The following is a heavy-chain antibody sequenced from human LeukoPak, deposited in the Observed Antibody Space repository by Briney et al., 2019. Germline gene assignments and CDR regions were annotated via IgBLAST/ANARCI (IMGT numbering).Heavy chain of an antibody. V-gene: IGHV1-2*02. CDR3: ARDRRAYYYDSSGYYGAFDI. CDR1: GYTFTGYY. D-gene: IGHD3-22*01. CDR2: INPNSGGT. Sequence: ASVKVSCKASGYTFTGYYMHWVRQAPGQGLEWVGWINPNSGGTNYAQKFQGRDTMTRDTAISTAYMELSRLKSDDAAVYYCARDRRAYYYDSSGYYGAFDIWGQGTMVTVSS. J-gene: IGHJ3*02.